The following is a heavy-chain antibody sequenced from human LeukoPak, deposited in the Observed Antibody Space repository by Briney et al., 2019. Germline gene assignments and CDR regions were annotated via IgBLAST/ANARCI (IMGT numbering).Heavy chain of an antibody. J-gene: IGHJ6*02. V-gene: IGHV1-8*01. D-gene: IGHD3-22*01. CDR3: ARGIHYYDSSGPFDYYYYGMDV. CDR1: GYTFTSYD. CDR2: MNPNSGNT. Sequence: ASAKVSCKASGYTFTSYDINWVRQATGQGLEWMGWMNPNSGNTGYAQKFQGRVTMTRNTSISTAYMELSSLRSEDTAVYYCARGIHYYDSSGPFDYYYYGMDVWGQGTTVTVSS.